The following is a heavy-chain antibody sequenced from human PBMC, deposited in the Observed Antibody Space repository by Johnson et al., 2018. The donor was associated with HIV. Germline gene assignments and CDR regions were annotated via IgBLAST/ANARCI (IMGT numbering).Heavy chain of an antibody. Sequence: QVQLVESGGGVVQPGGSLRLSCTASGFTFSSYGMHWVRQAPGKGLEWVAVIWYDGSNKYYADSVKGRFTISRDNSKNTLYLQMNSLRAGDTALYYCARAVCRGGRCYSHDAFDIWGQGTMVTVSS. D-gene: IGHD2-15*01. CDR2: IWYDGSNK. CDR1: GFTFSSYG. J-gene: IGHJ3*02. CDR3: ARAVCRGGRCYSHDAFDI. V-gene: IGHV3-33*01.